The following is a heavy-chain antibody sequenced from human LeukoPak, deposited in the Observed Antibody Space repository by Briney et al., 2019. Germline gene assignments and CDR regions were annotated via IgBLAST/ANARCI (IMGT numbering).Heavy chain of an antibody. CDR2: INSDGSST. D-gene: IGHD5-12*01. V-gene: IGHV3-74*01. Sequence: PGGSLRLSCAASGFTFSSYWMHWVRQAPGKGLVWVSRINSDGSSTSYADSVKGRFTISRDNPKNTLYLQMNSLRAEDTAVYYCARALRGYSGTDYWGQGTLVTVSS. CDR3: ARALRGYSGTDY. CDR1: GFTFSSYW. J-gene: IGHJ4*02.